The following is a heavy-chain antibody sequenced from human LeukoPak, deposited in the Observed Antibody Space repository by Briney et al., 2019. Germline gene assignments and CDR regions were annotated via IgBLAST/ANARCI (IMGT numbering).Heavy chain of an antibody. CDR2: ISAYNGNT. V-gene: IGHV1-18*01. J-gene: IGHJ5*02. D-gene: IGHD6-13*01. CDR3: ARLDAGGSSSWYGWFDP. Sequence: GASVRVSCKASGYTFTSYGISWVRQAPGQGLEWMGWISAYNGNTNYAQKLQGRVTMTTDTSTSTAYMELRSLRSDDTAVYYCARLDAGGSSSWYGWFDPWGQGTLVTVSS. CDR1: GYTFTSYG.